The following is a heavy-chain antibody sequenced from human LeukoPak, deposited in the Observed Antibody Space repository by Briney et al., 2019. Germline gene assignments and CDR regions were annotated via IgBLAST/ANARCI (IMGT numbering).Heavy chain of an antibody. CDR1: GYTFTTYY. CDR3: ARGRIPATRSYFDY. V-gene: IGHV1-46*01. CDR2: INPSSGST. Sequence: ASVKVSCKASGYTFTTYYMHWVRQAPGQGLEWMGIINPSSGSTTYAQSFQGGVTMTRDTSTTTVYMELSSLRSEDTAVYYCARGRIPATRSYFDYWGQGTLVTVSS. J-gene: IGHJ4*02. D-gene: IGHD6-13*01.